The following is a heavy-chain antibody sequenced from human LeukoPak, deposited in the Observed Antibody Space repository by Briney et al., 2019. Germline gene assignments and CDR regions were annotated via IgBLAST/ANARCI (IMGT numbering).Heavy chain of an antibody. V-gene: IGHV3-23*01. Sequence: GGTQRLSCAASGFSFSNYGMNWVRQAPGKGLEWVSGITGNGATTYYADSVKGRFTISRDDSKNTLSLQMNSLRVKDTALYYCAQDIAWGAFEHWGQGTLVTVSS. J-gene: IGHJ4*02. D-gene: IGHD7-27*01. CDR2: ITGNGATT. CDR3: AQDIAWGAFEH. CDR1: GFSFSNYG.